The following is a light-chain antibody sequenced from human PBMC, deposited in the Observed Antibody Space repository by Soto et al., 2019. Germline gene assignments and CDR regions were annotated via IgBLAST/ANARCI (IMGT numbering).Light chain of an antibody. Sequence: DIQMTQSHSTLSASVGDRVTITCRASQSISIWLAWYQQKPGKAPKLFIFKASTLESGVPSRFSGSGSGTEFTLSIRSLQPDDFATYFCQQYESFPRTFGQGTKVEIK. CDR2: KAS. CDR1: QSISIW. CDR3: QQYESFPRT. J-gene: IGKJ1*01. V-gene: IGKV1-5*03.